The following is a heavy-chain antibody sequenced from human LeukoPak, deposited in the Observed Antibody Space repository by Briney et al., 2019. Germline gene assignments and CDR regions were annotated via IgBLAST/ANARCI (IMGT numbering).Heavy chain of an antibody. CDR3: ARDRTTGTTPPYYFDY. V-gene: IGHV1-2*02. J-gene: IGHJ4*02. Sequence: ASVKVSCKASGYTFTGYYMHWVRQAPGQGLEWMGWINPNSGGTNYAQKFQGRVTMTRDTSISTAYMELSMLRSDDTAVYHCARDRTTGTTPPYYFDYWGQGTLVTVSS. CDR2: INPNSGGT. D-gene: IGHD1-1*01. CDR1: GYTFTGYY.